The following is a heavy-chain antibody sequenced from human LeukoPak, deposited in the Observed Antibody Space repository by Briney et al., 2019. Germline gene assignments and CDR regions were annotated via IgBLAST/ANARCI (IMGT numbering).Heavy chain of an antibody. CDR3: ASGNNYFDY. V-gene: IGHV4-59*01. CDR2: IYYSGST. Sequence: PSETLSLTCSVSVGPSSSYFWSWIRQPPGKGLEWIGYIYYSGSTNYNPSLKSRVRISVDTSKNQFSQKLNSVTAADTALYYCASGNNYFDYWGQGTLVTVAS. D-gene: IGHD1/OR15-1a*01. CDR1: VGPSSSYF. J-gene: IGHJ4*02.